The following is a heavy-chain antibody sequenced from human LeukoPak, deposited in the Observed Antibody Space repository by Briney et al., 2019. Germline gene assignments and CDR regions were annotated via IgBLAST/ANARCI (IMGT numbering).Heavy chain of an antibody. CDR3: ARLVGDVTTWDC. Sequence: GGSLRLSCAASGFTFSDYYMSWIRQAPGKGLDWVSYTSSSGYTYYADSVKGRFTISRDNAKNSLYLQMNSLRAEDTAVYYCARLVGDVTTWDCWGQGTLVTVSS. CDR1: GFTFSDYY. CDR2: TSSSGYT. V-gene: IGHV3-11*06. D-gene: IGHD1-26*01. J-gene: IGHJ4*02.